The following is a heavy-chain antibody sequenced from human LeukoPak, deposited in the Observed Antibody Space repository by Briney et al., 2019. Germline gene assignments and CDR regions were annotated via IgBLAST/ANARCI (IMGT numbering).Heavy chain of an antibody. D-gene: IGHD5-12*01. CDR2: ISSSYTHT. CDR3: TRHSKTASGYDSSFDY. J-gene: IGHJ4*02. V-gene: IGHV3-11*03. CDR1: GFSFSDYY. Sequence: GGSLRLSCAASGFSFSDYYMSWLRQAPGKGLEWISYISSSYTHTNYADSVKGRFTMSRDNTKNSVYLQMNSLRAEDTAVYYCTRHSKTASGYDSSFDYWGQGTLVTVSS.